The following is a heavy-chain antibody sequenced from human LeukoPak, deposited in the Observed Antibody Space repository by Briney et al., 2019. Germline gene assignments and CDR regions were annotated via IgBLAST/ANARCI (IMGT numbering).Heavy chain of an antibody. V-gene: IGHV4-39*01. CDR3: ARHGATRGGAATTEYGY. CDR2: IYFGGKT. J-gene: IGHJ4*02. D-gene: IGHD6-6*01. CDR1: GASISSSGFY. Sequence: SETLSLTCAVSGASISSSGFYWGWVRQPPGMGLEWIASIYFGGKTFYNPSLKSRVTISVDTSQNHLSLKLTSVTAADTALYFCARHGATRGGAATTEYGYWGQGTLVTVSS.